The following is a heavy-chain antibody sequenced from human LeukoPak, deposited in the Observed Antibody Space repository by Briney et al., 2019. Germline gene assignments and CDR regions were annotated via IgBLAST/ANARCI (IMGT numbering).Heavy chain of an antibody. J-gene: IGHJ4*02. CDR2: MLYSGST. V-gene: IGHV4-59*01. Sequence: SETLSLTCTVSGGSISRYYWTWIRQPPGKGLEWIGYMLYSGSTNYNPSLKSRVTISLDTPKNQFSLHLRSVTAADTAVYYCARDRGEGLDYWGQGALVTVSS. D-gene: IGHD3-10*01. CDR3: ARDRGEGLDY. CDR1: GGSISRYY.